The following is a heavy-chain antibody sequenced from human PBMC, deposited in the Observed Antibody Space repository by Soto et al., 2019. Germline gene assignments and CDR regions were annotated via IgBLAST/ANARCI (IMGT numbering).Heavy chain of an antibody. CDR2: ISPIFGTP. CDR3: ARVVVGSRLSLDY. D-gene: IGHD1-26*01. V-gene: IGHV1-69*01. CDR1: GGIFTNNA. Sequence: QVQVVQSGAEVKKPGSSVKVSCKVSGGIFTNNAISWVRQAPGQGLEWMAGISPIFGTPIYAQKFQDRVTITADDSTMTAYMEMNRLTSEDTAVYYCARVVVGSRLSLDYWGQGTLVTISS. J-gene: IGHJ4*02.